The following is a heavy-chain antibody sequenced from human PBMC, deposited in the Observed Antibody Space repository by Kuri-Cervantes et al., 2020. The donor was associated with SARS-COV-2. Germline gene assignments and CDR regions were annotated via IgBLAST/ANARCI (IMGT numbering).Heavy chain of an antibody. V-gene: IGHV3-48*02. J-gene: IGHJ5*02. CDR3: ARELGLTTVNWFDP. Sequence: GESLKISCAASGFTFSSYSMNWVRQAPGKGLEWVSYISSSSSTIYYADSVKGRFTISRDNAKNSLYLQMNSLRDEDTAVYYCARELGLTTVNWFDPWGQGTLVTVSS. CDR1: GFTFSSYS. CDR2: ISSSSSTI. D-gene: IGHD4-17*01.